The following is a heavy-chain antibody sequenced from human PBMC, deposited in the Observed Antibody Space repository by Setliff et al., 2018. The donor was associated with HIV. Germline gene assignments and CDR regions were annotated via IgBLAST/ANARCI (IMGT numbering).Heavy chain of an antibody. CDR1: GGSINSGGYY. J-gene: IGHJ4*02. CDR3: ATLDHSGGNFLAY. Sequence: SETLSLTCTVSGGSINSGGYYWSWIRLPPGKGPEWIGYIHSSGSTIYNPSLKSRITISLDTSKEQFSLELSSATAADTAVYYCATLDHSGGNFLAYWGQGSLVTSPQ. CDR2: IHSSGST. D-gene: IGHD2-21*02. V-gene: IGHV4-61*08.